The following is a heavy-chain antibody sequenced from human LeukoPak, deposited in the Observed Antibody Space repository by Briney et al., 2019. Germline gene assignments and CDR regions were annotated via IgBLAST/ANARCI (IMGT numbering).Heavy chain of an antibody. CDR1: GFTFDDYA. J-gene: IGHJ6*02. CDR2: ISWNSGSI. CDR3: AKESDDSSGYLGYYGMDV. Sequence: GGSLRLSCAASGFTFDDYAMHWVRQAPGKGLEWVSGISWNSGSIGYADSVKGRFTISRDNAKNSLYLQMNSLRAEDTALHYCAKESDDSSGYLGYYGMDVWGQGTTVTVSS. D-gene: IGHD3-22*01. V-gene: IGHV3-9*01.